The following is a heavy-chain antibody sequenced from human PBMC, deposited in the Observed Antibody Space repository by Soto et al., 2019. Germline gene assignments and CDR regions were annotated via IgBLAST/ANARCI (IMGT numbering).Heavy chain of an antibody. Sequence: QVQLVQSGAEVKKPGASVKVSCKASGYTVTNYYMHWVRQAPGQGLEWMGIIIPRDGSTLYAQKCKGRGTMTRDASSSTVYMDLSSLRPEDTAVHCCARDSELADYDASGSYPDYWGQGARVTVSS. V-gene: IGHV1-46*01. CDR1: GYTVTNYY. D-gene: IGHD3-10*01. CDR2: IIPRDGST. CDR3: ARDSELADYDASGSYPDY. J-gene: IGHJ4*02.